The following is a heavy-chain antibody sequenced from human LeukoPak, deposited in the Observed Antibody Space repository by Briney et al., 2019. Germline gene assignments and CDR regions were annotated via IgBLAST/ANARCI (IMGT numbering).Heavy chain of an antibody. D-gene: IGHD6-13*01. Sequence: GGSLRLSCIASGFTFGDYAMTWVRQAPGKGLEWVASIDTTSTYIFYADSVRGRFTISRDHARSSLSLQMHSLTADDTAVYYCARSRRDSAWYIDDYWGQGTQVTVSS. CDR3: ARSRRDSAWYIDDY. CDR2: IDTTSTYI. V-gene: IGHV3-21*01. CDR1: GFTFGDYA. J-gene: IGHJ4*02.